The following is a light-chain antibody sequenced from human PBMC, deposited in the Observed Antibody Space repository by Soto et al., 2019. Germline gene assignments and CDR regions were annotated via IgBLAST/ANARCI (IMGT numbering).Light chain of an antibody. CDR1: QSVPNNY. CDR3: QQYGSSPWT. Sequence: EMVFSQSPGTLSLSPGERATLSCSASQSVPNNYLAWYQHKPGQAPRLLIYAASSRAAGTPDRFSGSGSGTDFTLTVSRLEPEDFTVYFCQQYGSSPWTFGQGTKV. CDR2: AAS. J-gene: IGKJ1*01. V-gene: IGKV3-20*01.